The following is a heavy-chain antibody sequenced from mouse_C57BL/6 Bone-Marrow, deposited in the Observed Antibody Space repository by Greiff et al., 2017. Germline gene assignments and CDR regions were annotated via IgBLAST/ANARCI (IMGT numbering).Heavy chain of an antibody. CDR3: ARRGGGMITPGVYYAMDY. CDR1: GYAFSSYW. V-gene: IGHV1-80*01. Sequence: VQLQQSGAELVKPGASVKISCKASGYAFSSYWMNWVKQRPGTGLEWIGQIYPGDGDTNYNGKFKCKATLTADKSSSTAYMQLSSLTAEDSAVYFGARRGGGMITPGVYYAMDYWGQGTSVTVSS. J-gene: IGHJ4*01. CDR2: IYPGDGDT. D-gene: IGHD2-4*01.